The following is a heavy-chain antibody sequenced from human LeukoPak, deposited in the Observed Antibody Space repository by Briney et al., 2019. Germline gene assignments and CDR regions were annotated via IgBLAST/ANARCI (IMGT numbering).Heavy chain of an antibody. CDR2: IYHSGST. CDR3: ARDYDILTGYFDY. V-gene: IGHV4-4*02. CDR1: GGSISSSNW. Sequence: SETLSLTCAVSGGSISSSNWWSWVRQPPGKGLEWIGEIYHSGSTNYNPSLKSRVTISVDKSKNQFSLKLSSVTAADTAVYYCARDYDILTGYFDYWGQGTLVTVSS. D-gene: IGHD3-9*01. J-gene: IGHJ4*02.